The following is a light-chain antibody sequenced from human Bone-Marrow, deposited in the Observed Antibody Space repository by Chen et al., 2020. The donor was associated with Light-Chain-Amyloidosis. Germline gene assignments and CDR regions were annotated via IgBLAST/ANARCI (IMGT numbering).Light chain of an antibody. CDR3: QSADSSGTYEVI. V-gene: IGLV3-25*03. Sequence: SYALTQPPSVSVSPGPTARITCSGDDLPTKYAYWYQQKPGQAPVLVIHRDTERPSGISERFSGSSSGTTATLTISGVQAEDEADYHCQSADSSGTYEVIFGGGTKLTGL. J-gene: IGLJ2*01. CDR2: RDT. CDR1: DLPTKY.